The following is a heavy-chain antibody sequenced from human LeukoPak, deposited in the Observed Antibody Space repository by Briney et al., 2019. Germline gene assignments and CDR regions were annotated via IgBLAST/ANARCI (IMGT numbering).Heavy chain of an antibody. CDR2: IYYSGST. Sequence: PSETLSVNCTVSGGSISSYYWSWIRQPPGKGLEWIGYIYYSGSTNYNPSLKSRVTISVDTSKNQFSLKLSSVTAADTAVYYCASDSSSSWGAFDIWGQGTMVTVSS. J-gene: IGHJ3*02. D-gene: IGHD6-6*01. CDR1: GGSISSYY. CDR3: ASDSSSSWGAFDI. V-gene: IGHV4-59*01.